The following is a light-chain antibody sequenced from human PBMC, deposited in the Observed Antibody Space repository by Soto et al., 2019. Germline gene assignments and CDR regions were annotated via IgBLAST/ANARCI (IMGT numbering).Light chain of an antibody. CDR3: QQYYNTPLT. J-gene: IGKJ4*01. CDR2: WAS. CDR1: QSVLYSSNNKNY. V-gene: IGKV4-1*01. Sequence: DIVMTQSPDSLAVSLGERATINCKSSQSVLYSSNNKNYLTWYQQKPGQPPKLLIYWASTRESGVPDRFSGSGSGTDFTLTISNLQAEDVAVYYCQQYYNTPLTFGGGTKVDIK.